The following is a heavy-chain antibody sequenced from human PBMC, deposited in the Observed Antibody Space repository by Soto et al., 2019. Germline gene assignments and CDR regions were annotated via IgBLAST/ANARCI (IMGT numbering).Heavy chain of an antibody. Sequence: EVYLVESGGGLVQPGGSLRLSCAASGFTFSTYSMNWVRQAPGKGLVWVSYISSSSGTIYYADSVTGRFTVSRDNAKNCMYLQMKSLRDEHTAVYYCASENPLFHYDSSGQSPIGYWGQGTLVTFSS. D-gene: IGHD3-22*01. CDR3: ASENPLFHYDSSGQSPIGY. CDR1: GFTFSTYS. CDR2: ISSSSGTI. V-gene: IGHV3-48*02. J-gene: IGHJ4*02.